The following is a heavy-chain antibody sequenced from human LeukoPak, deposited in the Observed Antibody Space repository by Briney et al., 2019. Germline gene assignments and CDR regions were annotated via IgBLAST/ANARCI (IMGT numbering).Heavy chain of an antibody. CDR3: ARTMTTVTQGYMY. Sequence: GESLKISCKASGYSFTTYWIGWVRRVPGKGLEWVGIIYPADSTAKYSPSFQGQVTISVDKSISTAYQQWSRLEASDTAVFYCARTMTTVTQGYMYWGQGTLVTVSS. J-gene: IGHJ4*02. D-gene: IGHD4-17*01. CDR2: IYPADSTA. V-gene: IGHV5-51*01. CDR1: GYSFTTYW.